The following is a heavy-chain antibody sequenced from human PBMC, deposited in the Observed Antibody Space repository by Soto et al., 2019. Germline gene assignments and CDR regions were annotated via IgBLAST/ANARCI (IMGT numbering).Heavy chain of an antibody. D-gene: IGHD1-26*01. J-gene: IGHJ4*02. Sequence: GASVNVSCKASGGTFSSYTISWVRQAPGQGLEWMGRIIPILGIANYAQKFQGRVTITADKSTSTAYMELSSLRSEDTAVYYCARGEWGDPFDYWGQGTLVTVSS. CDR3: ARGEWGDPFDY. CDR1: GGTFSSYT. V-gene: IGHV1-69*02. CDR2: IIPILGIA.